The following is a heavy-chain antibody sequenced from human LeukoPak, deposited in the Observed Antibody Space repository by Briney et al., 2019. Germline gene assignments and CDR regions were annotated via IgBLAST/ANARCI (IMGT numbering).Heavy chain of an antibody. Sequence: PSETLSLTCTVSGGSISSYCWSWIRQPPGKGLEWIGYIYYSGGTNYNPSLKSRVTISVDTSKNQFSLKLSSVTAADTAVYYCAREGYCSSTSCYVGGNWFDPWGQGTLVTVSS. CDR1: GGSISSYC. CDR3: AREGYCSSTSCYVGGNWFDP. D-gene: IGHD2-2*01. J-gene: IGHJ5*02. V-gene: IGHV4-59*01. CDR2: IYYSGGT.